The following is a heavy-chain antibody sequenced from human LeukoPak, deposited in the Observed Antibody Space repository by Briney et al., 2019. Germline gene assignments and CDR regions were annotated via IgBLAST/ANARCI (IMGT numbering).Heavy chain of an antibody. D-gene: IGHD5-12*01. CDR2: IYYSGST. Sequence: SETLSLTCTVSGGSISSYYWSWIRQPPGKGLEWIGYIYYSGSTNYNPSLKSRVTISVDTSKNQFSLKLSSVTAADTAVYYCARSKRISSGYRGYFDYWAREPWSPSPQ. CDR1: GGSISSYY. V-gene: IGHV4-59*01. J-gene: IGHJ4*02. CDR3: ARSKRISSGYRGYFDY.